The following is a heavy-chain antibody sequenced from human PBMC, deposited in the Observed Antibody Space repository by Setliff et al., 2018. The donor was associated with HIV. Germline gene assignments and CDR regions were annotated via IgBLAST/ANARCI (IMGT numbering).Heavy chain of an antibody. CDR2: IIPIFGTA. Sequence: GASVKVSCKASGYSFTSYGISWVRQAPGQGLEWMGGIIPIFGTANYAQKFQGRVTITADESTSTAYMELSSLRSEDTAVYYCARDYWKVPDHWGQGTLVTVSS. V-gene: IGHV1-69*13. J-gene: IGHJ4*02. CDR3: ARDYWKVPDH. D-gene: IGHD1-1*01. CDR1: GYSFTSYG.